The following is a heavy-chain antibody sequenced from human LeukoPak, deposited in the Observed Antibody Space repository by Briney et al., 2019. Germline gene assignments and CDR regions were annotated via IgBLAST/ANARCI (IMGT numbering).Heavy chain of an antibody. J-gene: IGHJ4*02. CDR1: GGSISSGGYS. Sequence: SQTLSLTCAVSGGSISSGGYSWSWIRQPPGKGLEWIGYIYHSGSTYYNPSLKSRVTISIYTSQNQISLKLTSVTAADSAIYYCARHEAPLREYYDASGYVDSWGQGTLVTVSS. CDR2: IYHSGST. CDR3: ARHEAPLREYYDASGYVDS. D-gene: IGHD3-22*01. V-gene: IGHV4-30-2*01.